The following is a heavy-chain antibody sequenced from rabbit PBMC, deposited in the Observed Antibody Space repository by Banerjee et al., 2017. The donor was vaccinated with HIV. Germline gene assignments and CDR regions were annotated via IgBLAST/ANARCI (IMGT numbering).Heavy chain of an antibody. CDR1: GFSFSSGYY. V-gene: IGHV1S40*01. J-gene: IGHJ4*01. CDR2: IYAGGSDTT. Sequence: QSLEESGGDLVKPGASLTLTCTASGFSFSSGYYMCWVRQAPGKRPEWIACIYAGGSDTTGYASWAKGRFTISKTSSTTVTLQMTSLTAADTATYFCARDGAGYAGDGDVHRYFDLWGPGTLVTVS. D-gene: IGHD4-2*01. CDR3: ARDGAGYAGDGDVHRYFDL.